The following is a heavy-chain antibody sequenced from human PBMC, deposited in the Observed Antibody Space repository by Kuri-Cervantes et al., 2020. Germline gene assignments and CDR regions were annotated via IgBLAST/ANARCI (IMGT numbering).Heavy chain of an antibody. V-gene: IGHV1-46*01. Sequence: ASVKVSCKASGYTFSNYYMHWVRQAPGQGLEWMGIINPSGGRASYTQNFQGRVTTTRDTSTSTVYMELSSLRSEDTAVYYCARGRGDSSGYWRGWYYNYGMDVWGQGTTVTVSS. D-gene: IGHD3-22*01. CDR1: GYTFSNYY. CDR3: ARGRGDSSGYWRGWYYNYGMDV. J-gene: IGHJ6*02. CDR2: INPSGGRA.